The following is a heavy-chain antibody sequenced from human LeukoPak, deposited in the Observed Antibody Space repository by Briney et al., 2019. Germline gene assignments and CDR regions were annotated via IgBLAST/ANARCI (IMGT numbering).Heavy chain of an antibody. D-gene: IGHD3/OR15-3a*01. CDR2: ISYSGTT. J-gene: IGHJ4*02. CDR1: SDSINRDS. CDR3: GRQLEAYGLAADY. V-gene: IGHV4-59*08. Sequence: SETLSLTCTVSSDSINRDSWSWVRQPPGTGLEWIGNISYSGTTNYNPSLKRRVTMSVDTSKNQISLKLYSVTAADSSVYYCGRQLEAYGLAADYWGQGTLVTVSS.